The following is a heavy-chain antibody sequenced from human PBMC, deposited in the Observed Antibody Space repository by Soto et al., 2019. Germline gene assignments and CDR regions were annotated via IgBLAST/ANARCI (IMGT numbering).Heavy chain of an antibody. J-gene: IGHJ4*02. CDR3: AKDITYDSSAYDS. CDR2: ISGGGNPT. CDR1: GFTFSRFG. Sequence: EVQLLESGGGLVQPGGSLRLSCAASGFTFSRFGMSWVRQAPGTGLEWVSGISGGGNPTYYSDSVKGRFTISRDSAKNTLYLQMNSLRTEDTAVYYCAKDITYDSSAYDSWGQGTLVTVSS. V-gene: IGHV3-23*01. D-gene: IGHD3-22*01.